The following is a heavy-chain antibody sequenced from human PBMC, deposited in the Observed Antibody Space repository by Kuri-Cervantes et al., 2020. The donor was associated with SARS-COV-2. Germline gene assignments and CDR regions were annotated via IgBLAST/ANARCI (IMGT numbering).Heavy chain of an antibody. J-gene: IGHJ4*02. CDR3: AKVRNDYGGNFDY. Sequence: GESLKISCAASGFTFSNAWMSWVRQAPGKGLEWVGRIKSKTDGGTTDYAAPVKGRFTISRDDSKNTLYLQMNSLRAEDTAVYYCAKVRNDYGGNFDYWGQGTLVTVSS. CDR1: GFTFSNAW. V-gene: IGHV3-15*01. CDR2: IKSKTDGGTT. D-gene: IGHD4-23*01.